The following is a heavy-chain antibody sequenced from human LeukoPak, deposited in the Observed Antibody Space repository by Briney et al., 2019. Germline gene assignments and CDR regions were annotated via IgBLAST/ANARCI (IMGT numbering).Heavy chain of an antibody. J-gene: IGHJ4*02. CDR2: IYHSGST. Sequence: SETLSLTCAVSGGSISSYYWSWIRQLPGKGLEWIGYIYHSGSTYYNPSLKSRVTISVDRSKNQFSLKLSSVTAADTAVYYCARVYSGSYSFDYWGQGTLVTVSS. CDR1: GGSISSYY. V-gene: IGHV4-59*12. D-gene: IGHD1-26*01. CDR3: ARVYSGSYSFDY.